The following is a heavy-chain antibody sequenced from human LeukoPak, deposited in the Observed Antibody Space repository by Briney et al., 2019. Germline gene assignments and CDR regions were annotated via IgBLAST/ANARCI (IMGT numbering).Heavy chain of an antibody. J-gene: IGHJ6*03. V-gene: IGHV1-18*01. CDR3: ARRGGKNYGDYLLYYYYMDV. Sequence: ASVKVSCKASGYTFSSYGIRWVRQAPGQGLEWMGWISAYNGDTHYAQKFQGRVTMTTDTSTSTAYMELRSLRSDDTAMYYCARRGGKNYGDYLLYYYYMDVWGKGTTVTVSS. D-gene: IGHD4-17*01. CDR2: ISAYNGDT. CDR1: GYTFSSYG.